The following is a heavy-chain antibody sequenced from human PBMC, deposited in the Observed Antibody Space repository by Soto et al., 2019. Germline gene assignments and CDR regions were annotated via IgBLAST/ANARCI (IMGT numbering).Heavy chain of an antibody. Sequence: GGSLRLSCAASGFTFSGYAMSWVRQVPGEGLEWVSTISASGSSTYYADSVKGRFTISRDNSKKTLYLQMNSLRADDTAVYYCAKGGRPPDDYYFDYWGQGTLVTVSS. D-gene: IGHD3-16*01. CDR1: GFTFSGYA. J-gene: IGHJ4*02. CDR2: ISASGSST. CDR3: AKGGRPPDDYYFDY. V-gene: IGHV3-23*01.